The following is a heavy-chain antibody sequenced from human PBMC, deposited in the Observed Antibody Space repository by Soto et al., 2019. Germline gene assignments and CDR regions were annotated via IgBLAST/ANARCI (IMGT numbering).Heavy chain of an antibody. CDR3: ARDRGNDILTGYYSHYYYGMDV. CDR2: ISAYNGNT. V-gene: IGHV1-18*01. CDR1: GYTFTSYG. J-gene: IGHJ6*02. Sequence: GASVKVSCKASGYTFTSYGISWVRQAPGQGLEWMGWISAYNGNTNYAQKLQGRVTMTTDTSTSTAYMELRSLRSDDTAVYYCARDRGNDILTGYYSHYYYGMDVWGQGTTVTVSS. D-gene: IGHD3-9*01.